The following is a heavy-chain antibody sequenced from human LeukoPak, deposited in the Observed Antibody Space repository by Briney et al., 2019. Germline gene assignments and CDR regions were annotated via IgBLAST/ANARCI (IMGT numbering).Heavy chain of an antibody. CDR3: ARQRGSVYWNDAFDI. CDR2: IYYSGST. J-gene: IGHJ3*02. CDR1: GVSISYY. D-gene: IGHD3-22*01. V-gene: IGHV4-59*08. Sequence: SETLSLTCTVSGVSISYYWRWIRQPPGEGLEGIGYIYYSGSTNYNPSLKSRVTISVDTSKNQFSLKLSSVTAADTAVYYCARQRGSVYWNDAFDIWGDGTMVTVSS.